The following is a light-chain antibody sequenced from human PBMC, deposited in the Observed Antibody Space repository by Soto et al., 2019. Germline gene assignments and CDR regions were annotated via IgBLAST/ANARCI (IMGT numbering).Light chain of an antibody. V-gene: IGKV3-15*01. Sequence: EIVLTQSPATLSVSPGESATLSCRASQSVSSNLAWYQQKPGQAPRLLIYGASTRATGIPARFSGSGSGTEFTLTISSLQSEDFAVYYCQLRGTFGQGTKVDIK. J-gene: IGKJ1*01. CDR2: GAS. CDR1: QSVSSN. CDR3: QLRGT.